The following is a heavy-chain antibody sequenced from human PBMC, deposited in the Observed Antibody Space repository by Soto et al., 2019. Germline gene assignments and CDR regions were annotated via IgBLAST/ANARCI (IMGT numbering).Heavy chain of an antibody. V-gene: IGHV4-34*01. J-gene: IGHJ4*02. CDR2: INHSGST. D-gene: IGHD3-16*02. Sequence: QVQLQQWGAGLLKPSETLSLTCAVYGGSFSGYYWSWIRQPPGKGLEWIGEINHSGSTNYNPSLKSRVTISVDTSKNQFSLKLSSVTAADTAVYYCARGRGITFGGVIAHPDYWGQGTLVTVSS. CDR1: GGSFSGYY. CDR3: ARGRGITFGGVIAHPDY.